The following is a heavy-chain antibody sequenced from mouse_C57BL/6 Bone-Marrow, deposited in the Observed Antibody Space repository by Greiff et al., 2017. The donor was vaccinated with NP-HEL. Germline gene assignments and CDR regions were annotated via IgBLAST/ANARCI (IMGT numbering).Heavy chain of an antibody. Sequence: EVKVEESGGGLVQPGGSLKLSCAASGFTFSDYYMYWVRPTPEKRLAWVAYISNGGGSTYYPDTVKGLFTISRDNAKNTLYLQRSRLKSEDTAMYYCARHGDGYYVDAMDDWGQGTSVTVAS. CDR1: GFTFSDYY. J-gene: IGHJ4*01. CDR2: ISNGGGST. CDR3: ARHGDGYYVDAMDD. V-gene: IGHV5-12*01. D-gene: IGHD2-3*01.